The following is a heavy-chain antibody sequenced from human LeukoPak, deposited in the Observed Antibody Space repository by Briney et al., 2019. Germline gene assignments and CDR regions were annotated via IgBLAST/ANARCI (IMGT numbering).Heavy chain of an antibody. CDR1: GGSFSGYY. CDR2: INHSGST. Sequence: SETLSLTCAVYGGSFSGYYWSWIRQPPGKGLEWIGEINHSGSTNYNPSLKSRVTISVDTSKNQFSLKLGSVTAADTAVYYCARGPGNRVGYWGQGTLVTVSS. D-gene: IGHD2-15*01. J-gene: IGHJ4*02. CDR3: ARGPGNRVGY. V-gene: IGHV4-34*01.